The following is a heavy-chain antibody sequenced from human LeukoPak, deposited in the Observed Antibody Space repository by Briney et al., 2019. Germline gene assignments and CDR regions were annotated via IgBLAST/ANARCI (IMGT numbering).Heavy chain of an antibody. CDR2: ISWNSGSI. V-gene: IGHV3-9*03. CDR3: VKGVSSSSHNWFDP. CDR1: GFTFDDYA. Sequence: GGSLRLSCAASGFTFDDYAMHWVRQAPGKGLEWVSSISWNSGSIGYADSVKGRFTISRDNAKNSLYLQMNSLRTEDMAMYYCVKGVSSSSHNWFDPWGQGTLVTVSS. D-gene: IGHD6-6*01. J-gene: IGHJ5*02.